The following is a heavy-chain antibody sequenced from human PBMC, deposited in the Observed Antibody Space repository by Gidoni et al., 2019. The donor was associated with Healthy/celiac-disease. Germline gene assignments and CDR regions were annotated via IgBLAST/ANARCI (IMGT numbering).Heavy chain of an antibody. CDR1: GFPFRNAW. J-gene: IGHJ4*02. D-gene: IGHD3-22*01. Sequence: EVQLVESGGGLVKPGGSLRLSCAASGFPFRNAWMSWVRQAPGKGLEWVGRIKSKTDGGTTDYAAPVKGRFTISRDDSKNTLYLQMNSLKTEDTAVYYCTTDLGYYDSSGYYLPDYWGQGTLVTVSS. CDR3: TTDLGYYDSSGYYLPDY. V-gene: IGHV3-15*01. CDR2: IKSKTDGGTT.